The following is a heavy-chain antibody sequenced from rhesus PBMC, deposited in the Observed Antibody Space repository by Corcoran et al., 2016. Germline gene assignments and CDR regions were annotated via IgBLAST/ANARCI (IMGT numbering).Heavy chain of an antibody. J-gene: IGHJ6*01. CDR2: IYGSGGGP. Sequence: QVQLQESGPGLVKPSETLSLTCGVSGGSISDGYYWSWIRQPPGQGLEWIGYIYGSGGGPNYNPSLKNRVTISIDTSKNQFSLKLSSVTAADTAVYYCARHGATGVAGMDSWGQGVVVTVSS. CDR1: GGSISDGYY. D-gene: IGHD1-1-1*01. V-gene: IGHV4-106*01. CDR3: ARHGATGVAGMDS.